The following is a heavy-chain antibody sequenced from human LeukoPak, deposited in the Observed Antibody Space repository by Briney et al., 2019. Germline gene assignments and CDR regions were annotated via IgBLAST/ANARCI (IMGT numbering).Heavy chain of an antibody. D-gene: IGHD2-2*01. CDR2: ISGSGGST. CDR1: GFTFSSYA. CDR3: AKSWYQLPHYYFDY. Sequence: GGSLRLSCAASGFTFSSYAMSWVRQAPGKGLEWVSAISGSGGSTYYADSVKGRFTISRDNSKNTLYLQMDSLRAEDTAVYYCAKSWYQLPHYYFDYWGQGTLVTVSS. V-gene: IGHV3-23*01. J-gene: IGHJ4*02.